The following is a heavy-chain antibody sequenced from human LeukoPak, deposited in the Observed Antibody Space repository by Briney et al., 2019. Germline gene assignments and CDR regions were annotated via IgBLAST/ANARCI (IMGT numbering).Heavy chain of an antibody. CDR3: AKDRYYDSSGYAYYYGMDV. V-gene: IGHV3-30*18. Sequence: PGRSLRLSCAASGFTFSSYGMHWVRPAPGKGLEWVAVISYDGSNKYYAGSVKGRFTISRDNSKNTLYLHMNSLRAEDTAVYYCAKDRYYDSSGYAYYYGMDVWGQGTMVTVSS. D-gene: IGHD3-22*01. J-gene: IGHJ6*02. CDR2: ISYDGSNK. CDR1: GFTFSSYG.